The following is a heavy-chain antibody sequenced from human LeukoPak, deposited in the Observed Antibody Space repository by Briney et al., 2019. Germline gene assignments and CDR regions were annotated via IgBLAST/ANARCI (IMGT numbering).Heavy chain of an antibody. CDR1: GFTLSSYS. Sequence: GGSLRLSCAASGFTLSSYSMNWVRQAPGKGLEWVSSISSSSSYIYYADSVKGRFTISRDNAKNSLYLQMNSLRAEDTAVYYCATYSSGPVHFDYWGQGTLVTVSS. V-gene: IGHV3-21*01. CDR3: ATYSSGPVHFDY. CDR2: ISSSSSYI. J-gene: IGHJ4*02. D-gene: IGHD3-22*01.